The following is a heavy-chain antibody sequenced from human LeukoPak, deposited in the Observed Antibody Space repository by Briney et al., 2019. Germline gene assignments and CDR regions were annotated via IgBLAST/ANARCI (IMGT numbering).Heavy chain of an antibody. CDR1: GGAISSGRLF. Sequence: SETLSLTCTVSGGAISSGRLFWSWRRQPAGQGLEWLGRMFSQGGINYNPSLMSRVTISVGTSETQFSLKLDSVTASDPAMYNCASARLCDDSDYGAYYFDYWGQGTLVPVSS. CDR2: MFSQGGI. D-gene: IGHD3-16*01. CDR3: ASARLCDDSDYGAYYFDY. V-gene: IGHV4-61*02. J-gene: IGHJ4*02.